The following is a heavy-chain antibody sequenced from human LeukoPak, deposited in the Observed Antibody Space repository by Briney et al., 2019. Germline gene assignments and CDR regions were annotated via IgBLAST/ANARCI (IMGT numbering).Heavy chain of an antibody. V-gene: IGHV1-69*05. CDR1: GYTLTELS. CDR2: IIPIFGTA. Sequence: GASVKVSCKVSGYTLTELSMHWVRQAPGQGLEWMGRIIPIFGTANYAQKFQGRVTITTDESTSTAYMELSSLRSEDTAVYYCARNGGWDIVVVPAADYAFDIWGQGTMVTVSS. D-gene: IGHD2-2*01. J-gene: IGHJ3*02. CDR3: ARNGGWDIVVVPAADYAFDI.